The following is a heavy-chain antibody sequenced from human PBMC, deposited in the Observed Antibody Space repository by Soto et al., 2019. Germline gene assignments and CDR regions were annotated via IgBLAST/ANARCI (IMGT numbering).Heavy chain of an antibody. D-gene: IGHD3-3*01. J-gene: IGHJ5*02. CDR3: AREGGNDFWSGSRWFDP. Sequence: ASVKVSCKASGYTFTSYYMHWVRQAPGQGLEWMGIINPSGGSTSYAQKFQGRVTMTRDTSTSTVYMELSSLRSEDTAVYYCAREGGNDFWSGSRWFDPWGQGTLVTVSS. CDR2: INPSGGST. V-gene: IGHV1-46*01. CDR1: GYTFTSYY.